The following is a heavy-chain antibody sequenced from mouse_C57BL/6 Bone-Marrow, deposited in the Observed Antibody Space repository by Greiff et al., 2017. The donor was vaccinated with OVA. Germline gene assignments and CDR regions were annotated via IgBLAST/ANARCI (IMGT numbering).Heavy chain of an antibody. CDR2: ISDGGSYT. Sequence: DVQLVESGGGLVKPGGSLKLSCAASGFTFSSYAMSWVRQTPEKRLEWVATISDGGSYTYYPDNVKGRFTISRDNAKNNLYLQMSHLKSEDTAMYDCAREDTTGPHYWGQGATLTVSS. V-gene: IGHV5-4*01. D-gene: IGHD1-1*01. CDR1: GFTFSSYA. CDR3: AREDTTGPHY. J-gene: IGHJ2*01.